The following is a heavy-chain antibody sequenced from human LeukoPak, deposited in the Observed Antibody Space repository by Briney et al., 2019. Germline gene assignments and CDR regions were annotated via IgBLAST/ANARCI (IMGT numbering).Heavy chain of an antibody. CDR1: GGSISSSNW. V-gene: IGHV4-4*02. CDR3: ARQECNGGSCYSRAIWFDP. J-gene: IGHJ5*02. D-gene: IGHD2-15*01. Sequence: SGTLSLTCAVSGGSISSSNWWSWVRQPPGKGLEWIGQIYHSGSTNYNPSLKSRVTISVHTSKNQFSLKLSSVTAADTAVYYCARQECNGGSCYSRAIWFDPWGQGTLVTVSS. CDR2: IYHSGST.